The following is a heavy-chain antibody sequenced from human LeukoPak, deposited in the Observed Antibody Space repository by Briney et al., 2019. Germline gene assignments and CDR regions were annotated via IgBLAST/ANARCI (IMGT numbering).Heavy chain of an antibody. Sequence: HPGGSLRLSCAASGFTFSSYGMTWVRQAPGKGLEWVSAISGSGGSTYYADSVKGRSTISRDNSKNTLYLQMNGLRAEDPAVYYCAKFGLAGSGRYHDAFDIWGQGTMVTVSS. J-gene: IGHJ3*02. CDR3: AKFGLAGSGRYHDAFDI. D-gene: IGHD3-10*01. CDR1: GFTFSSYG. CDR2: ISGSGGST. V-gene: IGHV3-23*01.